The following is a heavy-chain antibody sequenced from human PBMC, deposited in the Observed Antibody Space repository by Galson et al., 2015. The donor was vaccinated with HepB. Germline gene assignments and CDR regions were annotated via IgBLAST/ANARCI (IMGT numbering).Heavy chain of an antibody. J-gene: IGHJ6*02. Sequence: SCKASGYTFTSYAMHWVRQAPGQRLEWMGWINAGNGNTKYSQKFQGRVTITRDTSASTAYMELSSLRSEDTAVYYCARDPQGLCSSTSCYARQPYYYYYYGMDVWGQGTTVTVSS. CDR2: INAGNGNT. CDR1: GYTFTSYA. D-gene: IGHD2-2*01. CDR3: ARDPQGLCSSTSCYARQPYYYYYYGMDV. V-gene: IGHV1-3*01.